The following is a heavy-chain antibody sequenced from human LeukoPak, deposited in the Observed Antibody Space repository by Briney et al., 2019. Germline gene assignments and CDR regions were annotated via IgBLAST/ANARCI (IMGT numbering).Heavy chain of an antibody. D-gene: IGHD6-19*01. CDR1: SYTFTNYG. CDR3: ALIAVAGPVGY. J-gene: IGHJ4*02. CDR2: ISTYNGHT. Sequence: RGASVKVSCKTTSYTFTNYGISWVRQAPGQELEWMGWISTYNGHTNYAQKLQGRVTMTTDTSTSTAYMELRSLRSDDTAVYYCALIAVAGPVGYWGQGTLVTVSS. V-gene: IGHV1-18*01.